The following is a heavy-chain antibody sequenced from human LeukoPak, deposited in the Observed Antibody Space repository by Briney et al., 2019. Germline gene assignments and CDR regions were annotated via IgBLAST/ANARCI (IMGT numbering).Heavy chain of an antibody. CDR2: IWYDGTNK. V-gene: IGHV3-33*01. CDR3: ARATVTRWFDP. J-gene: IGHJ5*02. CDR1: GFAFSSFG. Sequence: GGSLRLSCAASGFAFSSFGMHWVRQAPGKGLEWVAVIWYDGTNKYYADSVKGRFTISRDNSKNTLYLQMNSLRAEDTAVYYCARATVTRWFDPWGQGTLVAVSS. D-gene: IGHD4-17*01.